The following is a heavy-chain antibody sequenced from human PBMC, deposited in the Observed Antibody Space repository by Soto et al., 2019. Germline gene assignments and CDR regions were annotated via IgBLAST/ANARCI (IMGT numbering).Heavy chain of an antibody. CDR1: GYTFTSYY. J-gene: IGHJ4*02. Sequence: GASVKVSCKASGYTFTSYYVHWVRQAPGQGLEWMGIINPSGATTTYAQNFQGRVAMTRDTSTSTVYMELSSLRSEDTAVYYSARRDCFSSSCYFKYWGQGTLVTVSS. CDR2: INPSGATT. CDR3: ARRDCFSSSCYFKY. D-gene: IGHD2-2*01. V-gene: IGHV1-46*01.